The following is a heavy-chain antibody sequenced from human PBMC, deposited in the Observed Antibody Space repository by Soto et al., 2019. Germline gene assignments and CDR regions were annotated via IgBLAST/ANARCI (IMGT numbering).Heavy chain of an antibody. CDR2: ISYDGSNK. CDR3: AKDRAYVLMVYAERYYYGMDV. V-gene: IGHV3-30*18. D-gene: IGHD2-8*01. J-gene: IGHJ6*02. Sequence: GGSLRLSCAASGFTFSSYGMHWVRQAPGKGLEWVAVISYDGSNKYYADSVKGRFTISRDNSKNTLYLQMNSLRAEDTAVHYCAKDRAYVLMVYAERYYYGMDVWGQGTTVTVSS. CDR1: GFTFSSYG.